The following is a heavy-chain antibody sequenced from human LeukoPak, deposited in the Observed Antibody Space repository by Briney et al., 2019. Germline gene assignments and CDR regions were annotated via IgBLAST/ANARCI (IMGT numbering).Heavy chain of an antibody. V-gene: IGHV3-21*01. Sequence: GGSLRLSCAASGFTFSSYSMNWVRQAPGEGLECGSSTSSSRSYIYYADSVKGRFTISRDNAKYSLVLQMNTLRAEDTAVYFCVREPRDARDYWGQGTLVTVSS. CDR2: TSSSRSYI. D-gene: IGHD2-2*01. CDR1: GFTFSSYS. J-gene: IGHJ4*02. CDR3: VREPRDARDY.